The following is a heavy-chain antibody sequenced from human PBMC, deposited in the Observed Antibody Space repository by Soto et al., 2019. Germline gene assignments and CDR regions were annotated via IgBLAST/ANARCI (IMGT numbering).Heavy chain of an antibody. CDR3: ARGIVGAEPPYYYGMDV. D-gene: IGHD1-26*01. CDR1: GGTFSSYA. J-gene: IGHJ6*02. Sequence: QVQLVQSGAEVKKPGSSVKVSCKASGGTFSSYAISWVRQAPGQGLEWMGGIIPIFGTANYAQKFQGRVTITADESTSTAYREVSSLGSEDTAVYYCARGIVGAEPPYYYGMDVWGQGTTVTVSS. CDR2: IIPIFGTA. V-gene: IGHV1-69*01.